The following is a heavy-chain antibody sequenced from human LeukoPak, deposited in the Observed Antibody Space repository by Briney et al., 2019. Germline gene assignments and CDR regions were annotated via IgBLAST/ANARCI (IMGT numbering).Heavy chain of an antibody. D-gene: IGHD6-19*01. CDR3: AKDWKYSSGWYPVPDWFDP. Sequence: PGGSPRLSCAASGFTFSSYGMSWVRQAPGKGLEWVSAISGSGGSTYYADSVKGRFTISRDNSKNTLYLQMNSLRAEDTAVYYCAKDWKYSSGWYPVPDWFDPWGQGTLVTVSS. CDR2: ISGSGGST. CDR1: GFTFSSYG. J-gene: IGHJ5*02. V-gene: IGHV3-23*01.